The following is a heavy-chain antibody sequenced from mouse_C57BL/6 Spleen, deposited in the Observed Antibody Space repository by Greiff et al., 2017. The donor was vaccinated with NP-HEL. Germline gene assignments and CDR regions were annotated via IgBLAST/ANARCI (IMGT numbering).Heavy chain of an antibody. CDR3: AMKMGYGPAWFAY. D-gene: IGHD2-10*02. Sequence: VQLQQPGAELVRPGSSVKLSCKASGYTFTSYWMDWVKQRPGQGLEWIGNIYPSDSETHYNQKFKDKATLTVDKSSSTAYMQLSSLTSEDSAVYYCAMKMGYGPAWFAYWGQGTLVTVSA. CDR2: IYPSDSET. J-gene: IGHJ3*01. CDR1: GYTFTSYW. V-gene: IGHV1-61*01.